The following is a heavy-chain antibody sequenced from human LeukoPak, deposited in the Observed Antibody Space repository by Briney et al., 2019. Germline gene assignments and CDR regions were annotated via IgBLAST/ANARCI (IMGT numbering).Heavy chain of an antibody. CDR2: INHSGST. J-gene: IGHJ5*02. D-gene: IGHD3-22*01. Sequence: SETLSLTCAVYGGSFSGYYWSWIRQPPGKGLEWIGEINHSGSTNYNPSLKSRVTISVDTSKNQFSLKLSSVTAADTAVYYCARRSLGNSSGPAGVFDPWGQGTLVTVSS. CDR1: GGSFSGYY. V-gene: IGHV4-34*01. CDR3: ARRSLGNSSGPAGVFDP.